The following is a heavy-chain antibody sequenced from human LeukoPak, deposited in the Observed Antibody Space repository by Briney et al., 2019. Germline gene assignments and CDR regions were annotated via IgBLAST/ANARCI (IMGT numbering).Heavy chain of an antibody. V-gene: IGHV4-34*01. CDR3: ARGDVRKYYYDSSGYYKFDY. CDR1: GGSFSGYY. J-gene: IGHJ4*02. D-gene: IGHD3-22*01. Sequence: SETLSLTCAVYGGSFSGYYWSWIHQPPGKGLEWIGEINHSGSTNYNPSLKSRVTMSVDTSKNQFSLKLSSVTAADTAVYYCARGDVRKYYYDSSGYYKFDYWGQGTLVTVSS. CDR2: INHSGST.